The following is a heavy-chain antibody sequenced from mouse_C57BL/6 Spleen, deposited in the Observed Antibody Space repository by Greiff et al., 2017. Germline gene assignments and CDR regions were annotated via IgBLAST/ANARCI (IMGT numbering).Heavy chain of an antibody. CDR3: ARSYYDYDVWFAY. CDR2: ISGGGGNT. J-gene: IGHJ3*01. Sequence: EVMLVESGGGLVKPGGSLKLSCAASGFTFSSYTMSWVRQTPGKRLEWVATISGGGGNTYYPDSVKGRFTISRDNAKNTLYLQMSSLRSEDTALYYCARSYYDYDVWFAYWGQGTLVTVS. D-gene: IGHD2-4*01. V-gene: IGHV5-9*01. CDR1: GFTFSSYT.